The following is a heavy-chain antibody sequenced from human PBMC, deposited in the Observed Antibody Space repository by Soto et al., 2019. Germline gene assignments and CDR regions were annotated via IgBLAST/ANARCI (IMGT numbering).Heavy chain of an antibody. D-gene: IGHD1-26*01. J-gene: IGHJ6*02. V-gene: IGHV4-39*07. CDR3: ARDGISYGMDV. CDR2: IFYSGST. CDR1: GGSISTSRSY. Sequence: SETLSLTCSVSGGSISTSRSYWAWIRQPPGKGLEWLANIFYSGSTFYNPSLKSRVTISVDTSKNQFSLKLSSVTAADTAVYYCARDGISYGMDVWGQGTTVTVSS.